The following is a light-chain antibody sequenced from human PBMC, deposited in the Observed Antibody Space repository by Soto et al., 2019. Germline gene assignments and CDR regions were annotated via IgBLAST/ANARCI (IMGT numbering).Light chain of an antibody. CDR3: SSSTSSSTYL. V-gene: IGLV2-14*01. CDR1: SSDVGGYNY. CDR2: EVS. J-gene: IGLJ1*01. Sequence: QAALTQPASVSGSPGQSITISYTGTSSDVGGYNYVSWYQHHPGKAPKLMIYEVSLRPSGVSNRFSGSKSGNTASLTISGLLAEDEADYYCSSSTSSSTYLFGSGTKLTVL.